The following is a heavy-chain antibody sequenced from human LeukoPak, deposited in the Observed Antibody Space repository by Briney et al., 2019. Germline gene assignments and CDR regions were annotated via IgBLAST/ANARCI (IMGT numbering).Heavy chain of an antibody. J-gene: IGHJ4*02. CDR2: INHSGST. CDR3: ARFGYYYDSSGSY. V-gene: IGHV4-34*01. CDR1: GGSFSGYY. Sequence: SETLSLTCAVYGGSFSGYYWSWIRQPPVKGLEWIGEINHSGSTNYNPSLKSRVTISVDTSKNQFSLKLSSVTAADTAVYYCARFGYYYDSSGSYWGQGTLVTVSS. D-gene: IGHD3-22*01.